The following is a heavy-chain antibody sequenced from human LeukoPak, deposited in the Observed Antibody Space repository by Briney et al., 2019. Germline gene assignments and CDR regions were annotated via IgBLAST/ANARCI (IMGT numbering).Heavy chain of an antibody. V-gene: IGHV4-30-4*01. J-gene: IGHJ3*02. CDR2: IYYSGST. CDR1: GGSISSGDYY. Sequence: SQTLSLTCTVSGGSISSGDYYWSCIRQPPGKGLEWIGYIYYSGSTYYNPSLKSRLTISVDTSKNHFSLKLSSVTAADTAVYYCARVLSGSGVAATSLAFDIWGQGTMVTVSS. CDR3: ARVLSGSGVAATSLAFDI. D-gene: IGHD2-15*01.